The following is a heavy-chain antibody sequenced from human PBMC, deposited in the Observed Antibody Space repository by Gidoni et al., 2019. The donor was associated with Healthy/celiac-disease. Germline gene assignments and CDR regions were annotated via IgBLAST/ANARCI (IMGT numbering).Heavy chain of an antibody. CDR2: IYPGDSDT. Sequence: EVQLVQSGAEVKKPGESLKISCKGSGYSFTIYWIGWVRQMPGKGLEWMGIIYPGDSDTRYSPSFQGQVTISADKSISTAYLQWSSLKASDTAMYYCARSVTPKDYGAPSGAFDIWGQGTMVTVSS. CDR3: ARSVTPKDYGAPSGAFDI. D-gene: IGHD4-17*01. J-gene: IGHJ3*02. V-gene: IGHV5-51*01. CDR1: GYSFTIYW.